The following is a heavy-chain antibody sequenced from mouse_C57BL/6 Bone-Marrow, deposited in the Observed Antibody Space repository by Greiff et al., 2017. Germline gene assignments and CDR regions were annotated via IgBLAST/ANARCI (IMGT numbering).Heavy chain of an antibody. V-gene: IGHV1-69*01. CDR3: AREGITTVVAHFDY. CDR2: IDPSDSYT. CDR1: GYTFTSYW. D-gene: IGHD1-1*01. Sequence: QVQLQQPEAELVLPGASVKLSCKASGYTFTSYWMHWVKQRPGQGLEWIGEIDPSDSYTNYNQKFKGRSTLTVDKSSSTAYMQLSSLTSEDSAVYYCAREGITTVVAHFDYWGQGTTLTVSS. J-gene: IGHJ2*01.